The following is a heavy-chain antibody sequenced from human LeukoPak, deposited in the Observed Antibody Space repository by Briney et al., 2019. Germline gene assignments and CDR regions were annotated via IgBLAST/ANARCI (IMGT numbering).Heavy chain of an antibody. V-gene: IGHV1-3*01. J-gene: IGHJ4*02. Sequence: ASVKVSCKASGYTFTSYAMHWVRQAPGQRLEWMGWINAGNGNTKYSQKFQGRVTITRDTSASTAYMELSSLRSEDTAVYYCARDHLPLLWFGELVYTPGYWGQGTLVTVSS. CDR2: INAGNGNT. CDR3: ARDHLPLLWFGELVYTPGY. CDR1: GYTFTSYA. D-gene: IGHD3-10*01.